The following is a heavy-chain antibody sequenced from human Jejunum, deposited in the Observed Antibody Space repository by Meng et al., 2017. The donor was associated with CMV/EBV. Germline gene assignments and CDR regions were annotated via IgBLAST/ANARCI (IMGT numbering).Heavy chain of an antibody. V-gene: IGHV1-3*01. CDR1: GYISPNYA. D-gene: IGHD2-15*01. Sequence: QVQLVQSGAEVTQPGAAVKVACKASGYISPNYAIYWVRQAPGQRLECMGWMDAGNGDTKYSWTFQGRVTITRDTSAATAHMELSSLTSEDTAVYYCARVAGWHFDYWGQGTLVTVSS. J-gene: IGHJ4*02. CDR2: MDAGNGDT. CDR3: ARVAGWHFDY.